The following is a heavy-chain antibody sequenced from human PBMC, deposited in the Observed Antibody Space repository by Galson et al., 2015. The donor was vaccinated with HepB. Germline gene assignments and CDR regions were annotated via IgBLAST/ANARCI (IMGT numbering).Heavy chain of an antibody. D-gene: IGHD3-9*01. CDR3: ARGYDILTGYPSGAFDI. CDR2: ISSSSSYI. CDR1: GFTFSSYS. V-gene: IGHV3-21*01. J-gene: IGHJ3*02. Sequence: SLRLSCAASGFTFSSYSMNWVRQAPGKGLEWVSSISSSSSYIYYADSVKGRFTISRDNAKNSLYLQMNSLRAEDTAVYYCARGYDILTGYPSGAFDIWGQGTMVTVSS.